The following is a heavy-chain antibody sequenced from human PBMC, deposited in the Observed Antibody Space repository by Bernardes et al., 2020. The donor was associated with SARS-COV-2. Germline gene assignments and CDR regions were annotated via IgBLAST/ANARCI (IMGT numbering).Heavy chain of an antibody. CDR1: GFDFSDYW. CDR2: IKRDGSEI. J-gene: IGHJ6*02. CDR3: ARSAGMDV. V-gene: IGHV3-7*03. Sequence: GGSLRLSCAGSGFDFSDYWMAWVRQAPGKGLEWVANIKRDGSEIYYVDSVKGRFTISRDNAKNLVFLQMNSLRAEDTAIFYCARSAGMDVWGQGTMVTVSS.